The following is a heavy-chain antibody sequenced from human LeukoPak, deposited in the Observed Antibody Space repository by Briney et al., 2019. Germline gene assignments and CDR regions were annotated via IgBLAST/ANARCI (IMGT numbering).Heavy chain of an antibody. CDR1: GYTLTELS. J-gene: IGHJ6*02. D-gene: IGHD4-17*01. V-gene: IGHV1-24*01. CDR2: FDPEDGET. CDR3: ATGEIMTTVTTYGMDV. Sequence: GASVKVSCKVSGYTLTELSMHWVRQAPGKGLEWMGGFDPEDGETIYAQKFQGRVTMTEDTSTDTAYMELSSLRSEDTAVYYCATGEIMTTVTTYGMDVWGQGTTVTVSS.